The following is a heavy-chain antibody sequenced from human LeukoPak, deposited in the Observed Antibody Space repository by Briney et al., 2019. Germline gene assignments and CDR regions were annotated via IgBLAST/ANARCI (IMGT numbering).Heavy chain of an antibody. D-gene: IGHD2-2*01. CDR2: IYTSESI. CDR1: GGSISGSY. J-gene: IGHJ3*02. CDR3: ARTGSNRADAFDI. Sequence: SETLSLTCTVSGGSISGSYWSWIRQSAGKGLEWIGRIYTSESINYNPSLKSRVTMSGDTSKNQFSLKLSSVTAADTAVDYCARTGSNRADAFDIWGQGTMVTVSS. V-gene: IGHV4-4*07.